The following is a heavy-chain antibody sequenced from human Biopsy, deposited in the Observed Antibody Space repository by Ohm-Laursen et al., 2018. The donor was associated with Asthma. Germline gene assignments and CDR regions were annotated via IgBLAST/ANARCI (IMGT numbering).Heavy chain of an antibody. CDR2: ISKHASTQ. Sequence: SSLRLACAASGCSFSNFAIHWVRQAPGKALEWVGVISKHASTQDYAVSVKGRFTMARDNSKNTLDLQMNSLREEDTAVYYCVRDGTDDAFDIWGQGTVVSVSS. D-gene: IGHD1-1*01. CDR1: GCSFSNFA. CDR3: VRDGTDDAFDI. V-gene: IGHV3-30*01. J-gene: IGHJ3*02.